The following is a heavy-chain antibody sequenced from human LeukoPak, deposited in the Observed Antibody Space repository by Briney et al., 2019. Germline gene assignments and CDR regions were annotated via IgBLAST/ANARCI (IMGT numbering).Heavy chain of an antibody. CDR1: AFTFSSYS. J-gene: IGHJ4*02. CDR3: ASPPWYSSGWTR. Sequence: GGSLRLSCAASAFTFSSYSMNWVRQAPGKGLEWVSSISGSSSYIYYADSLKGRFTISRDNAKNSLYLQMNSLRAEDTAVYYCASPPWYSSGWTRWGQGTVVTVSS. CDR2: ISGSSSYI. D-gene: IGHD6-19*01. V-gene: IGHV3-21*06.